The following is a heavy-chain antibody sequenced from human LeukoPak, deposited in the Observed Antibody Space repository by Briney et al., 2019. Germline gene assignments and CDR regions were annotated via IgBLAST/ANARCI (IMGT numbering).Heavy chain of an antibody. J-gene: IGHJ2*01. CDR1: GFTFSSYA. V-gene: IGHV3-30*04. CDR3: ARDPVGFL. CDR2: ISYDGSNK. Sequence: PGRSLRPSCAASGFTFSSYAMHWVRQAPGKGLEWVAVISYDGSNKYYADSVKGRFTISRDNSKNTLYLQMNSLRAEDTAVYYCARDPVGFLWGRGTLVTVSS.